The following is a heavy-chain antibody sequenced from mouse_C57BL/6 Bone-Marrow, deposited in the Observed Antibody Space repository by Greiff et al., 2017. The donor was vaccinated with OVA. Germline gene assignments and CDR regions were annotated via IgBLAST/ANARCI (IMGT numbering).Heavy chain of an antibody. V-gene: IGHV1-55*01. J-gene: IGHJ1*03. D-gene: IGHD1-1*01. CDR3: AREHYGSSHWYFDV. CDR2: IYPGSGST. Sequence: QVQLQQPGAELVKPGASVKRSCKASGYTFTSYWITWVKQRPGQGLEWIGDIYPGSGSTNYNEKFKSKATLTVDTSSSTAYMQLSSLTSEDSAVYYCAREHYGSSHWYFDVWGTGTTVTVSS. CDR1: GYTFTSYW.